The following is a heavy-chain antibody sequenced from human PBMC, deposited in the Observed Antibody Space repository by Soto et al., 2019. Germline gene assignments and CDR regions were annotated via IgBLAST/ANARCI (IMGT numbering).Heavy chain of an antibody. J-gene: IGHJ4*02. CDR1: GGSISSYY. V-gene: IGHV4-59*01. Sequence: QVQLQESGPGLVKPSETLSLTCTVSGGSISSYYWSWIRQPPGKGLEWIGYIYYSGSTNHNPSLXSXAXIXXDTSKNPFSLKLSSVTAADTAVYYCARWYGGSLDYWGQGTLVTVSS. CDR2: IYYSGST. D-gene: IGHD4-17*01. CDR3: ARWYGGSLDY.